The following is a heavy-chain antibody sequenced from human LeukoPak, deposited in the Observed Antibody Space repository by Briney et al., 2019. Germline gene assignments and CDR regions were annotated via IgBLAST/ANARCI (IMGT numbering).Heavy chain of an antibody. CDR2: INADSGGT. V-gene: IGHV1-2*02. J-gene: IGHJ4*02. Sequence: ASVKVSCKASGGTFSSYAISWVRQAPGQGLEWMVWINADSGGTNYAQKFQGRVTITIDTSISTAYLELTRLTSDDTAVYYCARGEGSSIDYWGQGTLVTVSS. D-gene: IGHD6-13*01. CDR3: ARGEGSSIDY. CDR1: GGTFSSYA.